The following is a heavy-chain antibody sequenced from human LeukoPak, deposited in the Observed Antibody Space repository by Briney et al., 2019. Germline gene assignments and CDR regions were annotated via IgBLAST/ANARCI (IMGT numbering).Heavy chain of an antibody. D-gene: IGHD6-13*01. J-gene: IGHJ4*02. Sequence: SETLSLTCTVSGYSISSGYYWGWIRQPPGKGLEWIGSIYHSGSTYYNPSLKSRVTISVDTSKNQFSLKLSSVTAADTAVYYCARVRGSSSWFDYWGQGTLVTVSS. CDR2: IYHSGST. V-gene: IGHV4-38-2*02. CDR3: ARVRGSSSWFDY. CDR1: GYSISSGYY.